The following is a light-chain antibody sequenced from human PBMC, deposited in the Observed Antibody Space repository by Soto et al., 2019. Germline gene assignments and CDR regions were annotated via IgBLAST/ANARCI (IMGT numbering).Light chain of an antibody. V-gene: IGKV1-39*01. Sequence: DIQMTQSPSTLSASIGDRVTITCRATDNIGKYLAWYQQKPGKAPKLLIYAASSLQSGVPSRFSGSGSGTDFTLTISSLQPEDFATYYCQQSYSTVTFAQGTKVDIK. J-gene: IGKJ2*01. CDR3: QQSYSTVT. CDR1: DNIGKY. CDR2: AAS.